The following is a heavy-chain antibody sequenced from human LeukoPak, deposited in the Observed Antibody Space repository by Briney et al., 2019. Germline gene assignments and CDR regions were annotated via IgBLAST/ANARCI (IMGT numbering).Heavy chain of an antibody. D-gene: IGHD6-13*01. J-gene: IGHJ4*02. CDR1: GFTFSSYS. CDR2: ISSSSSYI. Sequence: GGSLRLSCAASGFTFSSYSMNWVRHAPGKGLEWVSSISSSSSYIYYADSVKGRFTISRDNAKNSLYLQMNSLRAEDTAVYYCAGISSSWYGGDYWGQGTLVTVSS. CDR3: AGISSSWYGGDY. V-gene: IGHV3-21*01.